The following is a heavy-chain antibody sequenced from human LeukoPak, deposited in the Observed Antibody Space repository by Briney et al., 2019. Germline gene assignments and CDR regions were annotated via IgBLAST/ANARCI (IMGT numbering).Heavy chain of an antibody. CDR1: GYTSTGHY. D-gene: IGHD4-17*01. CDR2: IYPNSGGT. J-gene: IGHJ4*02. V-gene: IGHV1-2*02. CDR3: AGVVGYGDYPFDY. Sequence: ASVKVSCKASGYTSTGHYMHWVRQAPGQGLEWMGWIYPNSGGTNYAQKFQGRVTMTRDTSISTAYMELSRLRSDDTAVYYCAGVVGYGDYPFDYWGQGTLVTVSS.